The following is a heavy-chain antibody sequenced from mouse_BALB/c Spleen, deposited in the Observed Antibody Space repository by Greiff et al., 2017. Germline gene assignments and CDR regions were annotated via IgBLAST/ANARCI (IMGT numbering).Heavy chain of an antibody. CDR1: GFTFSDYY. J-gene: IGHJ4*01. V-gene: IGHV5-4*02. CDR3: ARGPYYYYGSSYEAMDY. D-gene: IGHD1-1*01. Sequence: DVKLVESGGGLVKPGGSLKLSCAASGFTFSDYYMYWVRQTPEKRLEWVATISDGGSYTYYPDSVKGRFTISRDNAKNNLYLQMSSLKSEDTAMYYCARGPYYYYGSSYEAMDYWGQGTSVTVSS. CDR2: ISDGGSYT.